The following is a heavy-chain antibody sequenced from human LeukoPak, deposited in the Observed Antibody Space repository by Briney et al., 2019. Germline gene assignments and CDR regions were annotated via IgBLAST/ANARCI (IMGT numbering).Heavy chain of an antibody. Sequence: PSETLSLTCTVSGGSISSSSYYWGWIRQPPGKGLEWIGSIYYSGSTYYNPSLKSRVTISVDTSKNQFSLKLSSVTAADTAVYYCAREAPRYYDSSGYTFDYWGQGTLVTVSS. CDR2: IYYSGST. V-gene: IGHV4-39*07. D-gene: IGHD3-22*01. CDR1: GGSISSSSYY. J-gene: IGHJ4*02. CDR3: AREAPRYYDSSGYTFDY.